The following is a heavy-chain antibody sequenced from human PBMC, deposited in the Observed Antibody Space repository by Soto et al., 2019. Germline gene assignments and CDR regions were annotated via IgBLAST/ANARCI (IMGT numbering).Heavy chain of an antibody. D-gene: IGHD6-25*01. CDR3: VRLAAARTV. CDR2: LYYSGST. Sequence: SETLSLTCTVSGGSITNFFWNWIRQPPGKGLEWIAYLYYSGSTKYSPSLKSRVTVSVDTSKNQFSLKLTSVTAADTAVYYCVRLAAARTVWGQGTLVTVAS. J-gene: IGHJ4*02. CDR1: GGSITNFF. V-gene: IGHV4-59*01.